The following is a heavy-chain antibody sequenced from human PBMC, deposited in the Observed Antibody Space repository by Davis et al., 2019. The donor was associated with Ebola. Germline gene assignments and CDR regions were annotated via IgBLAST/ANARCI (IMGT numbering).Heavy chain of an antibody. D-gene: IGHD1-1*01. CDR2: IYSGGST. V-gene: IGHV3-66*01. Sequence: GESLKISCAASGFTVSSNYMSWVRQAPGKGLEWVSVIYSGGSTYYADSVKGRFTISRDNSKNTAYLQMNSLKTEDTAVYDCTRSNWNYYYYYGMDVWGQGTTVTVSS. CDR1: GFTVSSNY. J-gene: IGHJ6*02. CDR3: TRSNWNYYYYYGMDV.